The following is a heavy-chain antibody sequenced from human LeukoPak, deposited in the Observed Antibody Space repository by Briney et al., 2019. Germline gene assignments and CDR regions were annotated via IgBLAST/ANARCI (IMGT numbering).Heavy chain of an antibody. V-gene: IGHV3-7*01. CDR3: ARQPIYEAYFDF. CDR2: IKHDGSEK. D-gene: IGHD3-16*01. Sequence: GGSLRLSCVASGFPFDRYWMSWVRQAPGKGLEWVANIKHDGSEKNCVDSVKGRFTISRDNAENSLFLQMNSLRADDTAVYFCARQPIYEAYFDFWGQGTLVTVSS. CDR1: GFPFDRYW. J-gene: IGHJ4*02.